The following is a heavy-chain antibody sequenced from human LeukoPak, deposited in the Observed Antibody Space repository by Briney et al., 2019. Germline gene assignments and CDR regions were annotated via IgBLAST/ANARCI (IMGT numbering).Heavy chain of an antibody. Sequence: SETLSLTCTVSGGSISSGGYYWSWIRQPPGKGLEWIGYIYHSGSTYYNPSLKSRVTISVDRSKNQFSLKLSSVTAADTAVYYCARASGDGYYDSSGYSNWFDPWGQGTLVTVSS. V-gene: IGHV4-30-2*01. CDR3: ARASGDGYYDSSGYSNWFDP. CDR1: GGSISSGGYY. D-gene: IGHD3-22*01. J-gene: IGHJ5*02. CDR2: IYHSGST.